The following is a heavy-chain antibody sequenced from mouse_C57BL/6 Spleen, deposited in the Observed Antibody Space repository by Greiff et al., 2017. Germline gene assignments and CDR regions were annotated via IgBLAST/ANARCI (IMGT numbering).Heavy chain of an antibody. D-gene: IGHD2-1*01. CDR2: INPSTGGT. CDR3: ARRDGTYGPYFDY. CDR1: GYSFTGYY. V-gene: IGHV1-42*01. J-gene: IGHJ2*01. Sequence: EVQLQQSGPELVKPGASVKISCKASGYSFTGYYMNWVKQSPEKSLECIGEINPSTGGTTYNQKFKAKATLTVDKSSSTAYMQLKSLTSEDSAVYYCARRDGTYGPYFDYWGQGTTLTVSS.